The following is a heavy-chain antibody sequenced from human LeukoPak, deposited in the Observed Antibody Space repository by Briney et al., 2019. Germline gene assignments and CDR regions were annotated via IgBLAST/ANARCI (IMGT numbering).Heavy chain of an antibody. CDR3: ARVVGAKALDW. D-gene: IGHD1-26*01. Sequence: GGSLRLSCTVSGLTVSSNSMSWVRQAPGKGLEWVSFIYSGGNTHYSDSVKGRFTISRDNAKNSLYLQMNSLRAEDTAVYYCARVVGAKALDWWGQGTLVTVSS. J-gene: IGHJ4*02. CDR1: GLTVSSNS. V-gene: IGHV3-53*01. CDR2: IYSGGNT.